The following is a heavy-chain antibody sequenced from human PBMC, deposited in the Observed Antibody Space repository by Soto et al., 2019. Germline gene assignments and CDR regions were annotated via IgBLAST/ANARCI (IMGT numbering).Heavy chain of an antibody. CDR3: ARGRGTNDYFFY. CDR2: IYYSGST. V-gene: IGHV4-59*01. CDR1: GCSISSYY. J-gene: IGHJ4*02. Sequence: PSETLSLTCTVSGCSISSYYWSWIRQPPGKGLEWIGYIYYSGSTNYNPSLKSRVTISVDTSKNQFSLKLSSVTAADTAVYYCARGRGTNDYFFYWGQGTLVTVSS.